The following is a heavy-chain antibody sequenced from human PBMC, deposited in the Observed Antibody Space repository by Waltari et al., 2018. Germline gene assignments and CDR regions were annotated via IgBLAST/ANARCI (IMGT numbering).Heavy chain of an antibody. CDR1: GFTFSSYA. CDR2: ISGSGGST. J-gene: IGHJ5*02. D-gene: IGHD1-26*01. CDR3: AKAVRIVGATIWFDP. V-gene: IGHV3-23*01. Sequence: EVQLLESGVGLVQPGGSLILSCAASGFTFSSYAMRWVRQAPGKGLEWVSAISGSGGSTYYADSVKGRFTISRDNSKNTLYLQMNSLRAEDTAVYYCAKAVRIVGATIWFDPWGQGTLVTVSS.